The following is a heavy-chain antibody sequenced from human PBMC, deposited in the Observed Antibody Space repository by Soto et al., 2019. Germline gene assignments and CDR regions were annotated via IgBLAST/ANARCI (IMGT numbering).Heavy chain of an antibody. CDR1: GFTFSSFG. V-gene: IGHV3-33*06. J-gene: IGHJ6*02. CDR2: IWFDGSNE. Sequence: GGSLRLSCAASGFTFSSFGMHWVRQAPGKGLEWVALIWFDGSNEYYADSVKGRFSISRDSSKNTVFLQMDSLRVEDTAVYYCAKNHLVGGYNYYGVDVWGQGTTVTVSS. D-gene: IGHD3-10*01. CDR3: AKNHLVGGYNYYGVDV.